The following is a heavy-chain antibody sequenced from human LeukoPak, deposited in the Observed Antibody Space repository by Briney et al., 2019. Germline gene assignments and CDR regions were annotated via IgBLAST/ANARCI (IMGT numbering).Heavy chain of an antibody. V-gene: IGHV3-23*01. CDR3: AKGGLGPDAFDI. CDR2: ISGSGGST. D-gene: IGHD3-16*01. Sequence: GGSLRLSCAASGFTFSGYWMTWVRQAPGKGLEWVSAISGSGGSTYYADSVKGRFTISRDNSKNTLYLQMNSLRAEDTAVYYCAKGGLGPDAFDIWGQGTMVTVSS. CDR1: GFTFSGYW. J-gene: IGHJ3*02.